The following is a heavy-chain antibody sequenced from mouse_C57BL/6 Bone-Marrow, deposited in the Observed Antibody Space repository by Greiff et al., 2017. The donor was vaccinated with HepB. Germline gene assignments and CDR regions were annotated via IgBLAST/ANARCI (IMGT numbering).Heavy chain of an antibody. CDR2: IYPGSGNT. V-gene: IGHV1-76*01. Sequence: QVHVKQSGAELVRPGASVKLSCKASGYTFTDYYINWVKQRPGQGLEWIARIYPGSGNTYYNEKFKGKATLTAEKSSSTAYMQLSSLTSEDSAVYFCARNGYYAWFAYWGQGTLVTVSA. CDR1: GYTFTDYY. D-gene: IGHD2-3*01. CDR3: ARNGYYAWFAY. J-gene: IGHJ3*01.